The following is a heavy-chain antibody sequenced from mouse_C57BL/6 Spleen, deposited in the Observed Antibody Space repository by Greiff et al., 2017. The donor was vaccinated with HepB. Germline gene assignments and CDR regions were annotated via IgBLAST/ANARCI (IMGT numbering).Heavy chain of an antibody. V-gene: IGHV5-4*01. CDR1: GFTFSSYA. CDR3: ARDDYWFAY. CDR2: ISDGGSYT. J-gene: IGHJ3*01. D-gene: IGHD2-13*01. Sequence: EVHLVESGGGLVKPGGSLKLSCAASGFTFSSYAMSWVRQTPEKRLEWVATISDGGSYTYYPDNVKGRFTISRDNAKNNLYLQMSHLKSEDTAMYYCARDDYWFAYWGQGTLVTVSA.